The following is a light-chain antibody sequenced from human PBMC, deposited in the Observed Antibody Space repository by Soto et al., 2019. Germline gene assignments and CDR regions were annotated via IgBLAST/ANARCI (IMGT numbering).Light chain of an antibody. CDR1: QSVSSK. CDR3: SQYNSWLGT. CDR2: GES. Sequence: DIVMAQSPATLSVSPGEGATLSCRASQSVSSKLAWYQQKPGQAPRLLIYGESTRATGIPARFSGSGSGKEFTLIISTLQSEDSAVYYCSQYNSWLGTFGQGTKVDIX. J-gene: IGKJ1*01. V-gene: IGKV3-15*01.